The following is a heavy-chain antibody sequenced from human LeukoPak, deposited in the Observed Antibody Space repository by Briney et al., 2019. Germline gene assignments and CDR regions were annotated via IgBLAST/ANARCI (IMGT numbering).Heavy chain of an antibody. Sequence: PSETLSLTCTVSGGSISSYYWSWIRQPAGKGLEWIGRIYTSGSTNYNPSLKSRVTVSVDTSKNQFSLKLSSVTAADTSVYYCARELARRNWFDPWGQGTLVTVSS. CDR1: GGSISSYY. CDR2: IYTSGST. J-gene: IGHJ5*02. CDR3: ARELARRNWFDP. V-gene: IGHV4-4*07.